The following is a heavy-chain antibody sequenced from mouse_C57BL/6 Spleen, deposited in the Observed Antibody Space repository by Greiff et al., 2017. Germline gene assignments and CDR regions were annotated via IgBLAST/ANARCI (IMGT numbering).Heavy chain of an antibody. J-gene: IGHJ2*01. Sequence: EVKLVESEGGLVQPGSSMKLSCTASGFTFSDYYMAWVRQVPEKGLEWVANINYDGSSTYYLDSLKSRFIISRDNAKNILYLQMSSLKSEDTATYYCAREDSNYPFDYWGQGTTRTVSS. D-gene: IGHD2-5*01. CDR1: GFTFSDYY. CDR2: INYDGSST. V-gene: IGHV5-16*01. CDR3: AREDSNYPFDY.